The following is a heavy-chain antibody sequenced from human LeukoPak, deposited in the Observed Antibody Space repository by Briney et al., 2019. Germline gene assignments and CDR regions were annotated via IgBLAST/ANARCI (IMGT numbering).Heavy chain of an antibody. CDR3: ARARLGGGQRRPFDY. CDR1: GGSFSGYY. Sequence: SETLSLTCAVYGGSFSGYYWSWIRQPPGKGLEWIGEINQSGSTNYNPSLKSRVTISVDTSKNQFSLKLSSVTAADTAVYYCARARLGGGQRRPFDYWGQGTLVTVSS. J-gene: IGHJ4*02. CDR2: INQSGST. D-gene: IGHD6-25*01. V-gene: IGHV4-34*01.